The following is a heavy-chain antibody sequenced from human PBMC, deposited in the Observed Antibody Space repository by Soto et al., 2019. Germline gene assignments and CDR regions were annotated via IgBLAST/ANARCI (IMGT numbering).Heavy chain of an antibody. CDR1: GYSFTSYW. CDR2: IDPSDSYT. CDR3: ARQKDSSGYYPRPWRYFDY. J-gene: IGHJ4*02. V-gene: IGHV5-10-1*01. D-gene: IGHD3-22*01. Sequence: GESLKISCKGSGYSFTSYWISWVRQMPGKGLEWMGRIDPSDSYTNYSPSFQGHVTISADKSISTAYLQWSSLKASDTAMYYCARQKDSSGYYPRPWRYFDYWGQGTLVTVSS.